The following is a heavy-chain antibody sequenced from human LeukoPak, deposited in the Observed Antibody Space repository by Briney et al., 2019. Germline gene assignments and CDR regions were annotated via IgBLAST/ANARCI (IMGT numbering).Heavy chain of an antibody. CDR1: GYTFSDYY. D-gene: IGHD4-23*01. V-gene: IGHV1-46*01. J-gene: IGHJ5*02. Sequence: ASVKVSCKASGYTFSDYYIHWVRQAPGQGLEWMGIINPSGGSTSYAQKFQGRVTMTRDMSTSTDYMELSSLRSEDTAVYYCARDNSVEDTAWWFDPWGQGTLVTVSS. CDR3: ARDNSVEDTAWWFDP. CDR2: INPSGGST.